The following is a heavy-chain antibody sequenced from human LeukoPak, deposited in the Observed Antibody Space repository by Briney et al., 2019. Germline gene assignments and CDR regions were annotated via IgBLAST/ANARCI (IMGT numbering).Heavy chain of an antibody. CDR2: INSDGSST. Sequence: PGGSLRLSCAASGFTFSSYWMHWVRQAPGKGLVWVSRINSDGSSTSYADSVKGRFTISRDNAKNTLYLQMNSLRAEDTALYYCAKDGRLGHFDYWGQGTLVTVSS. J-gene: IGHJ4*02. D-gene: IGHD3-22*01. CDR3: AKDGRLGHFDY. V-gene: IGHV3-74*01. CDR1: GFTFSSYW.